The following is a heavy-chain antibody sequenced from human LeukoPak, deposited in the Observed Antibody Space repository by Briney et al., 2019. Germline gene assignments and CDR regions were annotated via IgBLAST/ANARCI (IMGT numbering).Heavy chain of an antibody. CDR1: GITFSNAW. J-gene: IGHJ4*02. Sequence: GGSLRLSCAASGITFSNAWMSWVRQAPGKGLEWVGRIKSKTDGGTTDYAAPVKGRFTISRDDSKNTLYLQMNSLKTEDTAVYYCTLRITMVRGVNDHWGQGTLVTVSS. V-gene: IGHV3-15*01. CDR2: IKSKTDGGTT. D-gene: IGHD3-10*01. CDR3: TLRITMVRGVNDH.